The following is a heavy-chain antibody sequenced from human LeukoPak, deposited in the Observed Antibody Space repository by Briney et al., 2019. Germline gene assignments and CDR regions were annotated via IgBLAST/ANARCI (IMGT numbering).Heavy chain of an antibody. J-gene: IGHJ4*02. Sequence: GASVKVSCKASGYTFTGYYMHWVRQAPGQGLEWMGWINPNSGGTNYAQKFQGRVTMTRDTSISTAYMELSRLRSDDTAVYYCARDYGIAAAENYEHYDYWGQGTLVTVSS. CDR2: INPNSGGT. D-gene: IGHD6-13*01. CDR1: GYTFTGYY. CDR3: ARDYGIAAAENYEHYDY. V-gene: IGHV1-2*02.